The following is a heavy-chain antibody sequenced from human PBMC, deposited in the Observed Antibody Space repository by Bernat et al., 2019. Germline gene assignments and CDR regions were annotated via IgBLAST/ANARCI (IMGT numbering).Heavy chain of an antibody. CDR2: IYYSGST. CDR3: ARAPGIYSSGWYYFDY. Sequence: QVQLQESGPGLVKPSETLSLTCTVSGGSISSYYWSRIRQPPGKGLEWIGYIYYSGSTNYNPSLKSRVTISVDTSKNQFSLKLSSVTAADTAVYYCARAPGIYSSGWYYFDYWGQGTLVTVSS. J-gene: IGHJ4*02. V-gene: IGHV4-59*01. D-gene: IGHD6-19*01. CDR1: GGSISSYY.